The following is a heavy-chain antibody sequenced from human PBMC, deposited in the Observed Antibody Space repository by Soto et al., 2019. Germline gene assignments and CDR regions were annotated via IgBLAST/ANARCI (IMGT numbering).Heavy chain of an antibody. CDR3: ARERSAAAGPIDY. CDR2: IWYDGSNK. CDR1: GFTFSSYG. J-gene: IGHJ4*02. Sequence: QVQLVESGGGVVQPGRSLRLSCAASGFTFSSYGMHWVRQAPGKGLEWVAVIWYDGSNKYYADSVKGRFTISRDSSKNTLYLQMNSLRAEDTAVYYCARERSAAAGPIDYWGQGTLVTVSS. D-gene: IGHD6-13*01. V-gene: IGHV3-33*01.